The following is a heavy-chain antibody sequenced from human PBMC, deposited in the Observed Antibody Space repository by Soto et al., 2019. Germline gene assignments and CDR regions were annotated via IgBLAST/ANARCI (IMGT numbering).Heavy chain of an antibody. CDR1: GGSINSSSYF. D-gene: IGHD6-19*01. J-gene: IGHJ5*02. CDR3: ARHYSSGSRNWFRP. Sequence: SETLSLTCSVSGGSINSSSYFWGWVRQPPGKGLEWIGSIYYSGSTYYNPSLRSRVTISVDTSKNQFSLKLSSATAADTAVFYCARHYSSGSRNWFRPCGQGTLVTVSS. V-gene: IGHV4-39*01. CDR2: IYYSGST.